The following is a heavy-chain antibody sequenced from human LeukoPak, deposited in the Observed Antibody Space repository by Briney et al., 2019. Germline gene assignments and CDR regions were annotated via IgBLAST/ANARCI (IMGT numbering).Heavy chain of an antibody. Sequence: SVKVSCKASGGTFSNYAVSWVRQAPGQGLEWMGGIIPIFDTTNYAQKFQGRVTITADELTSTAYRELSSLSSEDTAVYYCARDWGVSGSYLPGSEYQHWGRGTLVTVSS. J-gene: IGHJ1*01. CDR2: IIPIFDTT. CDR1: GGTFSNYA. D-gene: IGHD3-10*01. CDR3: ARDWGVSGSYLPGSEYQH. V-gene: IGHV1-69*13.